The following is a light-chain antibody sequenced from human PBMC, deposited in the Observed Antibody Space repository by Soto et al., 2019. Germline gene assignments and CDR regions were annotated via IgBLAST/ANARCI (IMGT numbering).Light chain of an antibody. CDR3: QQSYSTPLT. J-gene: IGKJ4*01. V-gene: IGKV1-39*01. CDR2: AAS. Sequence: DIQMTQSPSSLSASVGDRVTITCRARQSISISLNWYQQSPGKAPKLLIYAASSLQSGVPSRFGGSGSGTDFTLTISSLQPEDFATYYCQQSYSTPLTFGGGTKVEI. CDR1: QSISIS.